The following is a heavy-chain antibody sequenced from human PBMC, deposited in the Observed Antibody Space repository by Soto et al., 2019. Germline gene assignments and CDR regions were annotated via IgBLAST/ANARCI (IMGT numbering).Heavy chain of an antibody. CDR3: AKGPGRSRYYGMDV. J-gene: IGHJ6*02. Sequence: GGSLRLSCAASGFTFSSYAMSWVRQAPGKGLEWVSAISGSGGSTYYADSVKGRFTISRDNSKNTLYLQMNSLRAEDTAVYYCAKGPGRSRYYGMDVWGQGTTVTVSS. V-gene: IGHV3-23*01. CDR2: ISGSGGST. CDR1: GFTFSSYA.